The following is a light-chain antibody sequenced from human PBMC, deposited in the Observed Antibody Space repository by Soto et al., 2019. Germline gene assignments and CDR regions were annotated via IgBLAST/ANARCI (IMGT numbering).Light chain of an antibody. V-gene: IGLV2-23*01. CDR2: EGN. CDR3: CSYTDGSSLQ. CDR1: RNDIGTYNL. J-gene: IGLJ3*02. Sequence: QSALTQPASVSESPGQSISISCGGGRNDIGTYNLVSWYQQHPGKAPRLIIYEGNKRPSGVSNRFSASRSGNTASLTISGLQAEDEADYYCCSYTDGSSLQFGSGTKLTVL.